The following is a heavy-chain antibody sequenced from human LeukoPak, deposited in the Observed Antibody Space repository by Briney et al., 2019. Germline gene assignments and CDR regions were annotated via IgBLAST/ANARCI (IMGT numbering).Heavy chain of an antibody. CDR1: GFTFSDYY. CDR2: ISSSGNNI. CDR3: ARYSTSNAFDI. V-gene: IGHV3-11*04. Sequence: GSLRLSCAASGFTFSDYYMKWIRQAPGKGLEWVSSISSSGNNIYYADSIKGRFTISRDKAKNSLYLQMNSLRGEDTAVYYCARYSTSNAFDIWGQGTMVTVSS. D-gene: IGHD2-2*01. J-gene: IGHJ3*02.